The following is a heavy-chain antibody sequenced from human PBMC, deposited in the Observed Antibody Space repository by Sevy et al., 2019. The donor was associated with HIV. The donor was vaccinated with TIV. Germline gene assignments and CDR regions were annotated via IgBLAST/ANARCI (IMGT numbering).Heavy chain of an antibody. Sequence: GESLKISCKGSGYSFTSYWIGWMRQMPGKGLEWMGIIYPGDSDTRYSPSFQGQVTISADKSISTAYLQWSSLKASDTAMYYCARLRYSGYDLGGYYFDYWGQGTLVTVSS. D-gene: IGHD5-12*01. CDR2: IYPGDSDT. CDR1: GYSFTSYW. V-gene: IGHV5-51*01. CDR3: ARLRYSGYDLGGYYFDY. J-gene: IGHJ4*02.